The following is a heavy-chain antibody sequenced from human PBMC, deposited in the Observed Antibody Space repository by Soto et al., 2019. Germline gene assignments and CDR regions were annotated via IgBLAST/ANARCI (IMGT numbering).Heavy chain of an antibody. D-gene: IGHD3-16*01. Sequence: EGQLLQSGGDLVQPGGSLRLSCAGSGLTLRSYAMTWIRQTPEKGLEWVSTISGRSGVPSYADSVNGRFTVSRDNSKNTLYLQMNSLRPDDTAIYYCRKGGPFTGGFDPWGQGTLVTVAS. CDR2: ISGRSGVP. CDR3: RKGGPFTGGFDP. J-gene: IGHJ5*02. V-gene: IGHV3-23*01. CDR1: GLTLRSYA.